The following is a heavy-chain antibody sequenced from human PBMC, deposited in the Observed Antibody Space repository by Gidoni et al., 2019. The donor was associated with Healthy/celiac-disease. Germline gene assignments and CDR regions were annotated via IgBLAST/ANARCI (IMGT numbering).Heavy chain of an antibody. V-gene: IGHV4-59*01. CDR3: ARSYYDFWSGYYTTNYYYYYGMDV. D-gene: IGHD3-3*01. Sequence: QVQLQESGPGLVKPSETLSLTCTVSGGSISSYYWSWIRQPPGKGLEWIGYIYYSGSTNYNPSLKSRVTISVDTSKNQFSLKLSSVTAADTAVYYCARSYYDFWSGYYTTNYYYYYGMDVWGQGTTVTVSS. CDR1: GGSISSYY. CDR2: IYYSGST. J-gene: IGHJ6*02.